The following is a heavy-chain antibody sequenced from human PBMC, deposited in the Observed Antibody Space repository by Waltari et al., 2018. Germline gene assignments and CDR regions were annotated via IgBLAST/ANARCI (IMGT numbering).Heavy chain of an antibody. V-gene: IGHV3-9*03. CDR3: AKATVTSSFDY. D-gene: IGHD4-4*01. Sequence: EVQLVESGGGLVQPGRSLRLSCAASGFTFDDYAMHWVRQAPGKGLEWVSGISWNSGSIGYADSVKGRFTISRDNAKNSLYLQMNSLRAEDMALYYCAKATVTSSFDYWGQGTLVTVSS. CDR1: GFTFDDYA. CDR2: ISWNSGSI. J-gene: IGHJ4*02.